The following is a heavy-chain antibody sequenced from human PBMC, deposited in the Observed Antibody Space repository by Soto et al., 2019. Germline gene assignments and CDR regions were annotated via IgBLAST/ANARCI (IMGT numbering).Heavy chain of an antibody. Sequence: EVQLLESGGGLVQPGGSLRLSCGVSGFTFNDFEMNGVRQAPGKGLEWLAYIDGSGTTKKYADSVRGRFTISRDNPNNSLFLQMGSLSAADTAIYYCARGFGRFNYWGQGTLVSVSS. CDR3: ARGFGRFNY. J-gene: IGHJ4*02. D-gene: IGHD3-10*01. CDR1: GFTFNDFE. CDR2: IDGSGTTK. V-gene: IGHV3-48*03.